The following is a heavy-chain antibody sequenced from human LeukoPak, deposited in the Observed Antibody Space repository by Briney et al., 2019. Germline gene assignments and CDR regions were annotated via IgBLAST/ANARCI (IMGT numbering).Heavy chain of an antibody. CDR1: GYSFTTYW. CDR3: ARGGAATILTLNWLAP. J-gene: IGHJ5*02. V-gene: IGHV5-51*01. Sequence: GESLKISCKGFGYSFTTYWIGGVRQMPGKGLEWMGIIYPGDSDTKYSPSFQGQVTISADKSISTAYLQWSSLKASDTAMYYCARGGAATILTLNWLAPWGQGTLVTVSS. CDR2: IYPGDSDT. D-gene: IGHD3-3*01.